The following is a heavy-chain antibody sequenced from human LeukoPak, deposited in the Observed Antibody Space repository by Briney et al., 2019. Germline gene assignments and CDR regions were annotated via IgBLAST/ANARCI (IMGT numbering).Heavy chain of an antibody. J-gene: IGHJ5*02. Sequence: GGSLRLSCAASGFTFSRNAMSWVRQAPGKGLEWVSAISGSGGSTYYADSVKGRFTISRDNSKNTLYLQMNSLRAEDTAVYYCVRYSSSWYLGWFDPWGQGTLVTVSS. CDR2: ISGSGGST. D-gene: IGHD6-13*01. CDR1: GFTFSRNA. CDR3: VRYSSSWYLGWFDP. V-gene: IGHV3-23*01.